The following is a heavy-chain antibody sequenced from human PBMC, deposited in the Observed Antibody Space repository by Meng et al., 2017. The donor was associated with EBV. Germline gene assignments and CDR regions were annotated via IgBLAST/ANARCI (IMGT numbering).Heavy chain of an antibody. J-gene: IGHJ5*02. Sequence: QAQLQESGPGLVKPSETLSLPCPASGGSVNNESYYWGWIRQPPGKGLEYIGYIYYTGSTNYNSSLKSRVTISLDKSKNQFSLKLTSLTAADTAIYYCARGDYTNYPRWFDPWGQGTMVTVSS. CDR3: ARGDYTNYPRWFDP. D-gene: IGHD4-11*01. CDR2: IYYTGST. CDR1: GGSVNNESYY. V-gene: IGHV4-61*01.